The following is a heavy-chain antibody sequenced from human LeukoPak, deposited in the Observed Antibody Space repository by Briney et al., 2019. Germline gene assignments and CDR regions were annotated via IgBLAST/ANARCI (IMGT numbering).Heavy chain of an antibody. J-gene: IGHJ4*02. CDR1: GGSMSTFY. Sequence: SETLSLTCIVSGGSMSTFYWSWIRQPPGKGLEWIGYIHYSGYTDYNPSLKSRVTISVDMSKNQFSLNLTSVTAADTAVYYCARAGRYSGNEDYWGQGILVTVSS. CDR2: IHYSGYT. V-gene: IGHV4-59*01. CDR3: ARAGRYSGNEDY. D-gene: IGHD5-12*01.